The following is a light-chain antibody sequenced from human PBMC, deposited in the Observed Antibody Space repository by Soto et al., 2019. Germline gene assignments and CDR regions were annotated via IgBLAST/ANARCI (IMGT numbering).Light chain of an antibody. Sequence: EIVLTQSPATLSLSPGESATLTCRASEDVRTFLAWYQQKPGQAPRLLIYDVVNRATGIPAKFSGSGSGTDFTLTSSSLETEDFAVYVCQQRSNWPLTFGGGTKVEIK. J-gene: IGKJ4*01. CDR2: DVV. V-gene: IGKV3D-11*01. CDR1: EDVRTF. CDR3: QQRSNWPLT.